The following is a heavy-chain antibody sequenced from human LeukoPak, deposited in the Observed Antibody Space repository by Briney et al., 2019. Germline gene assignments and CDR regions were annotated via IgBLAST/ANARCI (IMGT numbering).Heavy chain of an antibody. CDR3: AKETWGAAAGVASHFDY. Sequence: GGSLRLSCAASGFTFDDYAMHWVRQAPGKGLEWVSGISWNSGSIGYADSVKGRFTISRDNAKNSLYLQMNSLRAEDTALYYCAKETWGAAAGVASHFDYWGQGTLVTVSS. CDR2: ISWNSGSI. CDR1: GFTFDDYA. J-gene: IGHJ4*02. D-gene: IGHD6-13*01. V-gene: IGHV3-9*01.